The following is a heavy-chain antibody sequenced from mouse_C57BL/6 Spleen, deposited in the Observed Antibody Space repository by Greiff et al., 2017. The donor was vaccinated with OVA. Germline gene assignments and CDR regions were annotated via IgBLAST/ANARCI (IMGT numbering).Heavy chain of an antibody. V-gene: IGHV1-72*01. CDR1: GYTFTSYW. J-gene: IGHJ1*03. Sequence: QVQLKQPGAELVKPGASVKLSCKASGYTFTSYWMHWVKQRPGRGLEWIGRIDPNSGGTKYNEKFKSKATLTVDKPSSTAYMQLSSLTSEDSAVYYCARSKELLGLLLPSWYFDVWGTGTTVTVSS. CDR3: ARSKELLGLLLPSWYFDV. CDR2: IDPNSGGT. D-gene: IGHD1-1*01.